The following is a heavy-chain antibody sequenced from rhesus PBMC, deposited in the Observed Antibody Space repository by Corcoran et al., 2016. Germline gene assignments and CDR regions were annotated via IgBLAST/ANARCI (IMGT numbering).Heavy chain of an antibody. V-gene: IGHV4-173*01. J-gene: IGHJ6*01. CDR3: ARVSGVVLNYGLDS. Sequence: QVQLQESGPGLVKPSETLSLTCAVSGGSISSNYWSWIRQPPGKGLEWIGRISGSGGRTDHHPTLKSRGTISKETSKNQFSRKLSAVTAADTAVYYCARVSGVVLNYGLDSWGQGVVVTVSS. D-gene: IGHD3-34*01. CDR2: ISGSGGRT. CDR1: GGSISSNY.